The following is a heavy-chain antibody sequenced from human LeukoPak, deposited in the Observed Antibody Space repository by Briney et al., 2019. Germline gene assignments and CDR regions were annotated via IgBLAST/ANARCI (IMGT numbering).Heavy chain of an antibody. CDR1: GYTFTGYY. J-gene: IGHJ4*02. CDR2: INPNSGGT. V-gene: IGHV1-2*02. D-gene: IGHD6-19*01. CDR3: ARERGDSSGSGHNDY. Sequence: ASVKVSCKASGYTFTGYYMHWVRQAPGQGLEWMGWINPNSGGTNYAQKFQGRVTMTRKTSISTAYMELSRLRSDDTAVYYCARERGDSSGSGHNDYWGQGTLVTVSS.